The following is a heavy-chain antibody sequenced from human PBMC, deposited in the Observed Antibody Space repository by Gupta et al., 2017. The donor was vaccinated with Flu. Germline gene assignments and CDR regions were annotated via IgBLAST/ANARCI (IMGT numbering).Heavy chain of an antibody. Sequence: QVQPVESGGGVVQPGRPLRPSCAASGFTFSSYGMHWLRQAPGKGLEWVAVIWYDRSNKYYADSVKGRFTISRDNSKNTLYLQMNSLRAEDTAVYYCAREGDMVAPYGDLDYWGQGTLVTVSS. CDR3: AREGDMVAPYGDLDY. V-gene: IGHV3-33*01. J-gene: IGHJ4*02. CDR2: IWYDRSNK. CDR1: GFTFSSYG. D-gene: IGHD5-12*01.